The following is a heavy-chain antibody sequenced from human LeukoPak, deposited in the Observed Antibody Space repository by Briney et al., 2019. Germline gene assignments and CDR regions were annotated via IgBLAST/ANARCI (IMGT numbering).Heavy chain of an antibody. J-gene: IGHJ4*02. V-gene: IGHV1-3*01. CDR2: INAGNGNT. Sequence: GASVKVSCKASGYTFTNYAIRWVRQAPGQSLEWLGWINAGNGNTKYSQKFQARVTFTRDTSANTAYMELSSLRSEDTTIYFCARVISDCANFNCFKGYFDYWGQGTLVTVSS. CDR1: GYTFTNYA. CDR3: ARVISDCANFNCFKGYFDY. D-gene: IGHD5/OR15-5a*01.